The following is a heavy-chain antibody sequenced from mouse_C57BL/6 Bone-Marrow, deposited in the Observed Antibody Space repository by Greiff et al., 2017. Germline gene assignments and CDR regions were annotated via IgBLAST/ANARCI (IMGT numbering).Heavy chain of an antibody. Sequence: EVKLVESGGGLVQPKGSLKLSCAASGFSFNTYAMNWVRQAPGKGLEWVARISSKSNNYATYYADSVKDRFTISRADSESMLYLRMINLKTEDTAMYYYVRNDFSLAYWGQGTLVTVSA. CDR2: ISSKSNNYAT. CDR1: GFSFNTYA. D-gene: IGHD2-4*01. CDR3: VRNDFSLAY. V-gene: IGHV10-1*01. J-gene: IGHJ3*01.